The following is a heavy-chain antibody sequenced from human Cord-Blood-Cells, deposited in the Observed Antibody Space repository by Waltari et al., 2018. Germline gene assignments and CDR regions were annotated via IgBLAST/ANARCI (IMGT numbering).Heavy chain of an antibody. J-gene: IGHJ3*02. Sequence: QVQLVQSGAEVKKPGASGKVSCKAPGYTFTGNYPHWLRQAPGQGLEWMGWINPNRGGTNYSQKFQVRVTMTRDTSISTAYMELSRLRSDDTAVYYCASPGGQLAHDAFDIWGQGTMVTVSS. V-gene: IGHV1-2*02. CDR3: ASPGGQLAHDAFDI. CDR1: GYTFTGNY. CDR2: INPNRGGT. D-gene: IGHD6-6*01.